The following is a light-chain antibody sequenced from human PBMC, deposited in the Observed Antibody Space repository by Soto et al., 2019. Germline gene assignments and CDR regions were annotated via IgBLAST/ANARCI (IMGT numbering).Light chain of an antibody. CDR3: QRFNRWPLS. CDR2: DTS. J-gene: IGKJ4*01. CDR1: QSVGTT. V-gene: IGKV3-15*01. Sequence: EIVLTQSPAALSVSPGERATLSCWASQSVGTTLNWYQQKPGQAPRLRIYDTSIRATGIPARFSGSGSGTEFTLTIASLQSEDFGVYYCQRFNRWPLSFGGGTKVEI.